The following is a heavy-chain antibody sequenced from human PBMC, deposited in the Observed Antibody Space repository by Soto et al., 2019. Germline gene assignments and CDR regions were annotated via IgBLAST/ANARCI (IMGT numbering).Heavy chain of an antibody. V-gene: IGHV3-48*04. Sequence: PGGSLRLSCAASGFTFSSYSMNWVRQAPGKGLEWVSYISSSGSTIYYADSVKGRFTISRDNAKNSLYLQMNGLRAEDTAVYYCARDGRITIFGVVSSSGYFDYWGQGTLVTVSS. CDR3: ARDGRITIFGVVSSSGYFDY. CDR1: GFTFSSYS. CDR2: ISSSGSTI. J-gene: IGHJ4*02. D-gene: IGHD3-3*01.